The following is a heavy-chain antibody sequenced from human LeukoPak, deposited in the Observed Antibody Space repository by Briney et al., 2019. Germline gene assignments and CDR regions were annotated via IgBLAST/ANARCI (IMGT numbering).Heavy chain of an antibody. CDR3: AREGSDGYLFDY. V-gene: IGHV6-1*01. D-gene: IGHD3-16*01. J-gene: IGHJ4*02. Sequence: QALSLTCAISGDSVSSNSATWDWIRQSPSRGLEWLGRTYYRSKWYNDYAVSVKSRVTINPDTSKNQFSLQMNSVTPEDTAVYYCAREGSDGYLFDYWGQGSLVIVSS. CDR2: TYYRSKWYN. CDR1: GDSVSSNSAT.